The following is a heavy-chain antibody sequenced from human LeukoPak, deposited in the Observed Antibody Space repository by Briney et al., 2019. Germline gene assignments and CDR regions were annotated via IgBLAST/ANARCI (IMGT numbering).Heavy chain of an antibody. CDR1: GFTFSNAW. D-gene: IGHD3-10*01. CDR3: ARDRSLSSFGELFL. J-gene: IGHJ4*02. Sequence: PGGSLRLSCAASGFTFSNAWMSWVRQAPGKGLEWVAVISYDGTNKYYADSVKGRFTISRDNSKNTLYLQMNTLRSEDTALYYCARDRSLSSFGELFLWGQGTLVTVSS. CDR2: ISYDGTNK. V-gene: IGHV3-30*01.